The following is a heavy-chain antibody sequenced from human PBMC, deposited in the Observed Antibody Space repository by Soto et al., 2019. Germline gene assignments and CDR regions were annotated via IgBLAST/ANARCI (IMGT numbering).Heavy chain of an antibody. CDR2: INVDSGDT. D-gene: IGHD3-22*01. CDR3: ARGGFYYDSSGSQFAF. V-gene: IGHV1-2*07. J-gene: IGHJ5*01. CDR1: GYTFTTYF. Sequence: ASVKVSCKTSGYTFTTYFIHWVRQAPGQGLEWLGWINVDSGDTKSADGFKGRVTLTRDTSITTADMELTSLTSDDTAVYYCARGGFYYDSSGSQFAFWGQGTLVTVSS.